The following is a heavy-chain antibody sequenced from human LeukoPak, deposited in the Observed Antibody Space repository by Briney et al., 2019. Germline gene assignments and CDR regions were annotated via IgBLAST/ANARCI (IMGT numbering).Heavy chain of an antibody. J-gene: IGHJ4*02. CDR3: ARAYYDFWSGYYLPFDY. CDR2: IKQDGSEK. CDR1: GFTFSSYW. D-gene: IGHD3-3*01. V-gene: IGHV3-7*01. Sequence: PGGSLRLSCAASGFTFSSYWMSWVRQAPGKGLEWVANIKQDGSEKYYVDSVKGRFTIPRDNAKNPLYLQMNSLRAEDTAVYYCARAYYDFWSGYYLPFDYWGQGTLVTVSS.